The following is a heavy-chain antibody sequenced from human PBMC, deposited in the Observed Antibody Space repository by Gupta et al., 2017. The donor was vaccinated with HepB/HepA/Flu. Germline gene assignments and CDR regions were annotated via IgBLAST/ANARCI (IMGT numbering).Heavy chain of an antibody. CDR2: INHSGST. Sequence: QVQLQQWGAGLLKPSETLSLTCAVYGGSFSGYYWSWIRQPPGKGLEWIGEINHSGSTNYNPSLKSRVTISVDTSKNQFSLKLSSVTAADTAVYYCARGGIVVVVAATPKEVWFDPWGQGNLVTVSS. D-gene: IGHD2-15*01. CDR1: GGSFSGYY. V-gene: IGHV4-34*01. J-gene: IGHJ5*02. CDR3: ARGGIVVVVAATPKEVWFDP.